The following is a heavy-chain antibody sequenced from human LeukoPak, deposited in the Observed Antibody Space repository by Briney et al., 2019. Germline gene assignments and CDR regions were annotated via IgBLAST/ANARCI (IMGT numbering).Heavy chain of an antibody. J-gene: IGHJ3*02. CDR1: GFTFSSYA. D-gene: IGHD5-18*01. CDR3: ARESGGYSYAFDI. V-gene: IGHV3-53*04. CDR2: IYSGGST. Sequence: PGGSLRLSCAASGFTFSSYAMSWVRQAPGKGLEWVSVIYSGGSTYYADSVKGRFTISRHNSKNTLYLQMNSLRAENTAVYYCARESGGYSYAFDIWGQGTMVTVSS.